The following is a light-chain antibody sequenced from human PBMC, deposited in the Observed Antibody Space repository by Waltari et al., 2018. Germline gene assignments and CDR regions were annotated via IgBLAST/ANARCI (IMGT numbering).Light chain of an antibody. V-gene: IGLV2-23*02. Sequence: QSALTQPASVSGSPGQSITISCTGTSSDVASYHLVSWYQQYPGKAPRLVSYEVFKRRASVSSRVSGSKSGSTASLTISGVQAEDEATYYCSSYAGRSILIFGGGT. CDR1: SSDVASYHL. CDR2: EVF. J-gene: IGLJ2*01. CDR3: SSYAGRSILI.